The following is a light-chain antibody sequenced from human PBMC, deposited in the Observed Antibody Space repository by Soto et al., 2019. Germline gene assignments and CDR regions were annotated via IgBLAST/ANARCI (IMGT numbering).Light chain of an antibody. V-gene: IGKV1-5*01. J-gene: IGKJ1*01. CDR3: QQYNNYPRT. CDR1: ESISGW. Sequence: TQSPSTLSASIGDGVTMTCRASESISGWLAWYHQQPGKAPKLLIYDSSNLESGVPSRFSGSGSGTEFTLAISSLHPDDFATYYCQQYNNYPRTFGQGTKVDIK. CDR2: DSS.